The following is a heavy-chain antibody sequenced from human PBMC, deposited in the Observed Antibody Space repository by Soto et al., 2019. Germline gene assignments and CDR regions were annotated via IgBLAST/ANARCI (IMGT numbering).Heavy chain of an antibody. V-gene: IGHV1-2*02. CDR1: GYIFTAYS. J-gene: IGHJ4*02. D-gene: IGHD2-15*01. CDR3: AREASAVVSLDY. CDR2: INPNSGDT. Sequence: ASVKVSCKASGYIFTAYSMHWVRQAPGQGLEWLGWINPNSGDTIYAQKFQDRVTMACDTSVSTAYLELSSLSSDDTALYYCAREASAVVSLDYWGQGTLVTVSS.